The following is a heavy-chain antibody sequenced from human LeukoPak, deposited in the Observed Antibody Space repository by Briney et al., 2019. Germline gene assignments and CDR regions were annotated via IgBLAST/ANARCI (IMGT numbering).Heavy chain of an antibody. CDR3: ARGRGYSYGLRSNFDY. D-gene: IGHD5-18*01. CDR2: ISSTSSNI. J-gene: IGHJ4*02. V-gene: IGHV3-21*01. CDR1: GFTFSSYS. Sequence: GGSLRLSCAASGFTFSSYSMNWVRQAPGKGLEWVSSISSTSSNIYYADSVKGRFTISRDNAKNSLYLQMNSLRAEDTAVYYCARGRGYSYGLRSNFDYWGQGTLVTVSS.